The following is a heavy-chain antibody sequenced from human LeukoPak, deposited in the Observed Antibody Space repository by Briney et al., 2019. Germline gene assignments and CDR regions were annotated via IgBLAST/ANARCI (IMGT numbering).Heavy chain of an antibody. CDR2: IRSKADNYAT. J-gene: IGHJ4*02. D-gene: IGHD6-13*01. Sequence: GGSLRLSCAASGFTFSGSTMHWVRQASGKGLEWVGRIRSKADNYATAYGASVKGRFTISRDDSENTAYLQMSSRKTEDTAVYYCTRQWATAGAGPLDFDYWGQGTLVTVYS. CDR3: TRQWATAGAGPLDFDY. V-gene: IGHV3-73*01. CDR1: GFTFSGST.